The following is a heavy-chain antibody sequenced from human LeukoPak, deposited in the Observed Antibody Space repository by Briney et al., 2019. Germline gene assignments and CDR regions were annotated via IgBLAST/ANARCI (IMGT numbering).Heavy chain of an antibody. CDR2: ISSSSSYI. CDR1: GFTFSSYS. D-gene: IGHD3-22*01. V-gene: IGHV3-21*01. CDR3: ATFTPYYYDSSGGGDAFDI. J-gene: IGHJ3*02. Sequence: GGSLRLSCAASGFTFSSYSMNWVRQAPGKGLEWVSSISSSSSYIYYADSVKGRFTISRDNAKNSLYLQMNSPRAEDTAVYYCATFTPYYYDSSGGGDAFDIWGQGTMVTVSS.